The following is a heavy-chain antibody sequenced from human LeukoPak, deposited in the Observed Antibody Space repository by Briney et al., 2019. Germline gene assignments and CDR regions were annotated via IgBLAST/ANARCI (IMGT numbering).Heavy chain of an antibody. V-gene: IGHV3-30*04. J-gene: IGHJ4*02. Sequence: GGSLRLSCAASGFTFSSYAMHWVRQAPGKGLEWVAVISYDGSNKYYADSVKGRFTISRDNSKNTLHLQMNSLRAEDTAVYYCARGGYGSGSYYRPIDYWGQGTLVTVSS. CDR3: ARGGYGSGSYYRPIDY. D-gene: IGHD3-10*01. CDR2: ISYDGSNK. CDR1: GFTFSSYA.